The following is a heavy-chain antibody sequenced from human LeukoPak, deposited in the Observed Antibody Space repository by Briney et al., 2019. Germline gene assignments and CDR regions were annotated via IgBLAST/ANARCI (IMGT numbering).Heavy chain of an antibody. CDR2: ISWNSGSI. CDR3: ARFHSDYFDY. J-gene: IGHJ4*02. Sequence: GGSLRLSCAASGFTFDDYAMHWVRQAPGKGLEWVSGISWNSGSIGYADSVKGRFTISRDNAKNSLYLQMNSLRAEDAAVYYCARFHSDYFDYWGQGTLVTVSS. CDR1: GFTFDDYA. V-gene: IGHV3-9*01. D-gene: IGHD3-10*01.